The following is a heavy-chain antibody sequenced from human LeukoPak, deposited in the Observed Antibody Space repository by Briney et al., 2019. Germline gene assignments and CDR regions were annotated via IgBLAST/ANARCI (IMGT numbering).Heavy chain of an antibody. Sequence: GGSLGLSCAASGFTFSSYAMSWVRQAPGKGLEWVSAISGSGGSTYYADSVKGRFTISRDNSKNTLYLQMNSLRAEDTAVYYCAKSGGIPYYYYGMDVWGQGTTVTVSS. CDR3: AKSGGIPYYYYGMDV. CDR2: ISGSGGST. J-gene: IGHJ6*02. V-gene: IGHV3-23*01. D-gene: IGHD5-18*01. CDR1: GFTFSSYA.